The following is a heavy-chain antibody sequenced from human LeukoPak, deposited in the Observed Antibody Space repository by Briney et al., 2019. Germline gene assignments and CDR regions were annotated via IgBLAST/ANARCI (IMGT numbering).Heavy chain of an antibody. CDR1: GGSFSGYY. CDR3: ARHYMVRGVSNWFDP. Sequence: SETLSLTCAVYGGSFSGYYWSWIRQPPGKGLEWIGEINHSGSTNYNPSLKSRVTISVDTSKNQFSLKLSSVTAADTAVYYCARHYMVRGVSNWFDPWGQGTLVTVSS. CDR2: INHSGST. D-gene: IGHD3-10*01. V-gene: IGHV4-34*01. J-gene: IGHJ5*02.